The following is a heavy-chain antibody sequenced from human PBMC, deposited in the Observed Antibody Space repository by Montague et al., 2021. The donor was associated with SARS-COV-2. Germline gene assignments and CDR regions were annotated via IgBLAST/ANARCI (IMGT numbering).Heavy chain of an antibody. V-gene: IGHV3-23*01. Sequence: SLRLSCAASGFTFRSYGMSWVRQAPGKGLEWVSGITGSGGSTYYADSVKGRFTISRDNSKNTLYLQMNSLRAEDTAVYYCAKGYYYDTSGYLHPFDYRGQGTLVTVSS. CDR2: ITGSGGST. D-gene: IGHD3-22*01. J-gene: IGHJ4*02. CDR1: GFTFRSYG. CDR3: AKGYYYDTSGYLHPFDY.